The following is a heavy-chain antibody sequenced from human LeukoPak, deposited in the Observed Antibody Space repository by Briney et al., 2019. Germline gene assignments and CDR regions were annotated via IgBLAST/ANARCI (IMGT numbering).Heavy chain of an antibody. D-gene: IGHD5-24*01. CDR3: ARAVRDGSNYEGTFGY. V-gene: IGHV4-61*02. CDR1: GGSIISGTFY. J-gene: IGHJ4*02. CDR2: VFSSGST. Sequence: SETLSLTCTVSGGSIISGTFYWSWIRQPAGKGLEYIGRVFSSGSTNYNPSLKSRVTISVDTSKNQFSLKLSSLTAADTAVYYCARAVRDGSNYEGTFGYWGQGTLVTVSS.